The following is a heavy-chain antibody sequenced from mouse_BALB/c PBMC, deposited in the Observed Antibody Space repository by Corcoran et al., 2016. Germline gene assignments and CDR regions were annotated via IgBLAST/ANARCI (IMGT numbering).Heavy chain of an antibody. CDR2: INTYTGEP. J-gene: IGHJ4*01. CDR3: ASRGYKNAMDY. CDR1: GYTFTNYG. D-gene: IGHD1-3*01. V-gene: IGHV9-1*02. Sequence: QIQLVQSGPELKKPGETVKISCKASGYTFTNYGMNWVKQAPGKGLKWMGWINTYTGEPTYADDFKGRFAFSLETSASTAYLQINNLKNEDMATYFWASRGYKNAMDYWGQGTSVTVSS.